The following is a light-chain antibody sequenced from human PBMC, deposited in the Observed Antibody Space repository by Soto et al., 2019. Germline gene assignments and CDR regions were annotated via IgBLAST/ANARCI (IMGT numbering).Light chain of an antibody. Sequence: IQMTQSPSSLSASVGDRVTISCRASQGIGNALGWYQQKPGKPPKVMIYGASNLQSGVPSRFSGSGSGTECTLTISSLQPEDSPTYYCLQHSSYPLTFCGGTKVDIK. CDR1: QGIGNA. J-gene: IGKJ4*01. CDR2: GAS. V-gene: IGKV1-17*01. CDR3: LQHSSYPLT.